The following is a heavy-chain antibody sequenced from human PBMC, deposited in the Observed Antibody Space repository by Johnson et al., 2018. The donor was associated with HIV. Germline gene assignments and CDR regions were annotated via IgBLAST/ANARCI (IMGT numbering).Heavy chain of an antibody. CDR3: AKDREAWYISRWSPTDAFDI. Sequence: QVQLVESGGGVVQPGTSLRLSCAASGFTFSNYGMHWVRQAPGKGLEWVSFIRYDGSNKYYGDSVKGRFTVSRDNSKNTLYLQMNSLRAEDTAVYYCAKDREAWYISRWSPTDAFDIWGQGTMVTVSS. V-gene: IGHV3-30*02. D-gene: IGHD6-13*01. J-gene: IGHJ3*02. CDR2: IRYDGSNK. CDR1: GFTFSNYG.